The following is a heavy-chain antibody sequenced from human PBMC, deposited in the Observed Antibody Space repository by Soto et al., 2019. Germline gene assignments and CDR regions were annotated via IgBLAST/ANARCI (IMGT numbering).Heavy chain of an antibody. CDR2: TYHSWNT. CDR3: ATWGSTAFDI. D-gene: IGHD3-16*01. CDR1: RGSMSSSDW. V-gene: IGHV4-4*02. J-gene: IGHJ3*02. Sequence: QLQESGPGLVEPSGTLSLTCAVSRGSMSSSDWWCWVRQAPGKGLEWIGETYHSWNTNYNPSLKSRVTLSVDNSKNQFSLTLTSVTAADTGVYYCATWGSTAFDIWGQGTMVTVSS.